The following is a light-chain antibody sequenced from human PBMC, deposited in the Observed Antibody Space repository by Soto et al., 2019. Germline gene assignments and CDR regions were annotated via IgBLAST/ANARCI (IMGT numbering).Light chain of an antibody. CDR1: QSISSY. V-gene: IGKV1-39*01. CDR2: AAS. Sequence: DIQMTQSPSSLSASVRDRVTITCRASQSISSYLNWYQQKPGKAPKLLIFAASSLQSGVPSRFSGSGSGTDFPLAISRLQPEDFATYYCQQTYITPLSFGQGTKVEI. CDR3: QQTYITPLS. J-gene: IGKJ1*01.